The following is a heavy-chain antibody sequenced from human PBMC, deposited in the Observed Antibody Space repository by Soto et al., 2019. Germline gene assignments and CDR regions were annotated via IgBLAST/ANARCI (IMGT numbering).Heavy chain of an antibody. V-gene: IGHV1-8*01. D-gene: IGHD6-13*01. CDR3: ARVSAAAGTAYFQH. Sequence: ASVKVSCKASGYTFTSYDINWVRQATGQGLEWMGWMNPNSGNTGYAQKFQGRVTMTRNTSISTAYMELSSLRSEDTAVYYCARVSAAAGTAYFQHWGQGTLVTVSS. CDR2: MNPNSGNT. CDR1: GYTFTSYD. J-gene: IGHJ1*01.